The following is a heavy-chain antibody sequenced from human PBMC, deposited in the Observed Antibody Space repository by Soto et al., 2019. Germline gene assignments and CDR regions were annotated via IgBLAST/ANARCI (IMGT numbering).Heavy chain of an antibody. D-gene: IGHD2-8*01. CDR3: VSWVSAHFYN. V-gene: IGHV3-23*05. Sequence: EVQVLESGGALVQPGGSLRLSCAASGFTLDNGMTWVRQAPGKGLEWISTIDYSGTNTHYADSVKGRFTISRDKSRNTVALQISNLRAEDTALYYCVSWVSAHFYNWGQGTLVTVSS. CDR1: GFTLDNG. J-gene: IGHJ4*02. CDR2: IDYSGTNT.